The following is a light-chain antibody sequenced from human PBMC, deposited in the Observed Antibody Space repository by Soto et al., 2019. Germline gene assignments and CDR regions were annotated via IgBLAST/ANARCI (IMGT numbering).Light chain of an antibody. CDR2: GDN. V-gene: IGLV1-40*01. Sequence: QSVLTQPPSVSGAPGQRVTISCTGSSSNIGAGFDVHWYQQSPGSAPTLLIYGDNNRPSGVPDRFSGSKSGTSGSLAITGLQAEDEADYYCQSYDRSLSGSVFGGVTKVTVL. CDR3: QSYDRSLSGSV. CDR1: SSNIGAGFD. J-gene: IGLJ2*01.